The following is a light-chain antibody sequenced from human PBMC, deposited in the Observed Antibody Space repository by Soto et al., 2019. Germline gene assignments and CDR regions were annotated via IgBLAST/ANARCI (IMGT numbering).Light chain of an antibody. V-gene: IGKV1-5*03. CDR3: QEYDDYLFT. Sequence: DIQMTQSPSTLSASVGDRVTITCRASQSISSWLAWYQQKPGKAPKLLIYKASSLESGVPSRFSGSGSGTEFTITISSLQPDDFATYYCQEYDDYLFTFGPGTKLEIK. CDR1: QSISSW. J-gene: IGKJ2*01. CDR2: KAS.